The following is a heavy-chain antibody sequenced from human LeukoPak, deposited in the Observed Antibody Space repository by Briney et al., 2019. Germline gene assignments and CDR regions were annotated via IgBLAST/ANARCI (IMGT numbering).Heavy chain of an antibody. J-gene: IGHJ5*02. CDR2: IRYDGSNK. CDR1: GFTFSSYG. V-gene: IGHV3-30*02. CDR3: AKDPRHSSGWLFDP. Sequence: PGGPLRLSCAASGFTFSSYGMHWVRQAPGKGLEWVAFIRYDGSNKYYADSVKGRFTISRDNSKNTLYLQMNSLRAEDTAVYYCAKDPRHSSGWLFDPWGQGTLVTVSS. D-gene: IGHD6-19*01.